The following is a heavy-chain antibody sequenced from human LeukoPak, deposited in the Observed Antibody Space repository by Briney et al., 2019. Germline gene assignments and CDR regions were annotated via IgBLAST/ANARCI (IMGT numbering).Heavy chain of an antibody. Sequence: ASVKVSVKVSGYTLTELSMHWVRQAPGKGLEWMGGFDPEDGETIYAQKFQGRVTMTEDTSTDTAYMELSSLRSEDTAVYYCATDLMGGGYSGYDLIDYWGQGTLVTVSS. V-gene: IGHV1-24*01. CDR2: FDPEDGET. CDR3: ATDLMGGGYSGYDLIDY. J-gene: IGHJ4*02. CDR1: GYTLTELS. D-gene: IGHD5-12*01.